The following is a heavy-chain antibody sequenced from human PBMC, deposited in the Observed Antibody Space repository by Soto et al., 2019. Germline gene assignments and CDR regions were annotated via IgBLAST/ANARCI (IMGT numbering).Heavy chain of an antibody. CDR1: GFTFRSFT. Sequence: AGGALRLSCAASGFTFRSFTMNWVRQAPGKGLEWVSTISSNSAYIYYTDALWGRFTISRDNAKNSLHLQMNSLRAEDTAVYYCTRDASRDSSARGWFDPWGPGTLVTVSS. V-gene: IGHV3-21*01. D-gene: IGHD6-13*01. CDR3: TRDASRDSSARGWFDP. J-gene: IGHJ5*02. CDR2: ISSNSAYI.